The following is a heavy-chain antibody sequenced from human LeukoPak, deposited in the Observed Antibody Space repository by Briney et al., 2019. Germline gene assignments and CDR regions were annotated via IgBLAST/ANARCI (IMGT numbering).Heavy chain of an antibody. CDR3: ARWDDSAWALGT. Sequence: SETLSLTCAVYGGSFSGYYWSWIRQPPGKGLEWIGEINHSGSTNYNPSLKSRVTISVDTSKNQFSLKLSSVTAADTAVYYCARWDDSAWALGTWGPGTLVTVSS. J-gene: IGHJ5*02. CDR2: INHSGST. V-gene: IGHV4-34*01. CDR1: GGSFSGYY. D-gene: IGHD6-19*01.